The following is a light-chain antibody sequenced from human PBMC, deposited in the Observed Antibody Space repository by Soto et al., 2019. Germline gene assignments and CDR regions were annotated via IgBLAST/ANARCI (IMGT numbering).Light chain of an antibody. CDR2: AAS. J-gene: IGKJ4*01. CDR1: QYIGRY. V-gene: IGKV1-39*01. Sequence: EIQMPQTPSALSASVGERITITCRAGQYIGRYLNWYQQKPGKAPKLLIYAASSLHSGVPSRFSGSGSGTDFTLAISSLQPEDFATYSCQQTYRTPLTFGGGTKVDIK. CDR3: QQTYRTPLT.